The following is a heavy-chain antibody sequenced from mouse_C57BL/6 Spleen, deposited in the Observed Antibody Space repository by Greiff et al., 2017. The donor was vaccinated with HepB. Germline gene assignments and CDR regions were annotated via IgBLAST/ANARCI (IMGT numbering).Heavy chain of an antibody. Sequence: LEESGAELVKPGASVKISCKASGYAFSSYWMNWVKQRPGKGLEWIGQIYPGDGDTNYNGKFKGKATLTADKSSSTAYMQLSSLTSEDSAVYFCARTAQATFAYWGQGTLVTVSA. J-gene: IGHJ3*01. V-gene: IGHV1-80*01. CDR3: ARTAQATFAY. CDR1: GYAFSSYW. CDR2: IYPGDGDT. D-gene: IGHD3-2*02.